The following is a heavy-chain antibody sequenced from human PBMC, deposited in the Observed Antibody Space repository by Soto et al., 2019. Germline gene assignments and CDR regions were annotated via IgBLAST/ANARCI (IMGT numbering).Heavy chain of an antibody. Sequence: GGSLRLSCAASGFTFSSYGMHWVRQAPGKGLEWVAVISYDGSNKYYADSVKGRFTISRDNSKNTLYLQMNSLRAEDTAVYYCAKFAWLADYYYYGMDVWGQGTTVTVSS. D-gene: IGHD6-19*01. CDR3: AKFAWLADYYYYGMDV. J-gene: IGHJ6*02. CDR2: ISYDGSNK. CDR1: GFTFSSYG. V-gene: IGHV3-30*18.